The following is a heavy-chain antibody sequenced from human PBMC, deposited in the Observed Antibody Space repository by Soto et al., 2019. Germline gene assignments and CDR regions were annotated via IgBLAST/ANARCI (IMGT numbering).Heavy chain of an antibody. CDR3: AIHTPHYDSSGYYYLAYFDF. CDR2: IYYSGNT. CDR1: GDSISSYY. D-gene: IGHD3-22*01. V-gene: IGHV4-30-4*01. J-gene: IGHJ4*02. Sequence: SETLSLTCSVSGDSISSYYWNWIRQSPGKGLEWIGYIYYSGNTYYNPSLKSRITISVDTSKNQFSMMLNSVTAADTAVYYFAIHTPHYDSSGYYYLAYFDFWGLGTLVTVSS.